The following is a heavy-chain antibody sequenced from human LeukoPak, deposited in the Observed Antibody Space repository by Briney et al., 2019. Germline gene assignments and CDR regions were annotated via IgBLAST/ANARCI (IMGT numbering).Heavy chain of an antibody. CDR2: ISGSGGST. D-gene: IGHD6-19*01. CDR1: GFTFSNYA. CDR3: AKAKGSGLKYYFDY. V-gene: IGHV3-23*01. J-gene: IGHJ4*02. Sequence: GSLRLSCAASGFTFSNYAMTWVRQAPGKGLEWVSGISGSGGSTYYADSVKGRFTVSRDNSKNTLFLQMNSLRAEDTAVYYCAKAKGSGLKYYFDYWGQGTLVTVSS.